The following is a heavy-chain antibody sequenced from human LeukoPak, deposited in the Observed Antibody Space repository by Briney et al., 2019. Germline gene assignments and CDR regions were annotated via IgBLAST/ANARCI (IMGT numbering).Heavy chain of an antibody. V-gene: IGHV3-21*01. D-gene: IGHD6-13*01. CDR1: GFTFSSYS. CDR2: ISSSSSYI. J-gene: IGHJ1*01. CDR3: ARVVAAAGPF. Sequence: PGRSLRLSCAASGFTFSSYSMNWVRQAPGKGLEWVSSISSSSSYIYYADSVKGRFTISRDNAKNSLYLQMNSLRAEDTAVYYCARVVAAAGPFWGQGTLVTVSS.